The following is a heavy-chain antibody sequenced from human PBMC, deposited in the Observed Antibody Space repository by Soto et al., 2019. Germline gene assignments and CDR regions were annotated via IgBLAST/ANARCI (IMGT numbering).Heavy chain of an antibody. CDR3: ARMNQLAPKRNAFDI. CDR1: VGSINSYF. CDR2: IHYSGNS. Sequence: SETLSLTCTVSVGSINSYFWTWVRHSPGKGLQWIGYIHYSGNSNYNPSLKSRVTMSVDTPRNQFSLRLTSVTAADTAVYFCARMNQLAPKRNAFDIWGRGTLVTVSS. J-gene: IGHJ3*02. D-gene: IGHD1-1*01. V-gene: IGHV4-59*01.